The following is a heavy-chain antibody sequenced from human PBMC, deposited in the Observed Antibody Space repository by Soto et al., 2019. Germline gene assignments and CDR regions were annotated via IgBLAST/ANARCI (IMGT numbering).Heavy chain of an antibody. Sequence: LRLSCAASGFTFDDYAMHWVRQAPGKGLEWVSLISWDGGSTYYADSVKGRFTISRDNSKNSLYLQMNSLRAEDTALYYCAKDFLNYGDYSDYYYYYGMDVWGQGTTVTVSS. D-gene: IGHD4-17*01. CDR1: GFTFDDYA. V-gene: IGHV3-43D*04. CDR3: AKDFLNYGDYSDYYYYYGMDV. J-gene: IGHJ6*02. CDR2: ISWDGGST.